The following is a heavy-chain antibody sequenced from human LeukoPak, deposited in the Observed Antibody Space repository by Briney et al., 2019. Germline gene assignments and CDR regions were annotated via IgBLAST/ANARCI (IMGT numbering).Heavy chain of an antibody. J-gene: IGHJ4*02. D-gene: IGHD3-10*01. CDR2: ISSSGSNI. CDR1: GFTFSSYE. V-gene: IGHV3-48*03. CDR3: ARVTDYYGSGNYFLSDNY. Sequence: PGGSLRLSCAAAGFTFSSYEMNWVRQAPGGGLGWDSYISSSGSNIYYADSVEGRLTISRDNPENSLYLQMKSLRAEDTAVYYCARVTDYYGSGNYFLSDNYWGQGTLVTVSS.